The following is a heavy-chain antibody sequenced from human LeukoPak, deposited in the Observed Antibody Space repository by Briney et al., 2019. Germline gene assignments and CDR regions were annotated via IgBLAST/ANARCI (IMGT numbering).Heavy chain of an antibody. V-gene: IGHV3-7*05. CDR2: NNKDGTQK. D-gene: IGHD6-19*01. CDR1: GFTFSSYW. J-gene: IGHJ3*02. CDR3: ARHSSGWWDAFDI. Sequence: GGSLRLSCAASGFTFSSYWMSWVRQAPGKGLEWVANNNKDGTQKYYVDSVKGRLTISRDNARNSLHLQMNSLRAEDTAVYYCARHSSGWWDAFDIWGQGTMVTVSS.